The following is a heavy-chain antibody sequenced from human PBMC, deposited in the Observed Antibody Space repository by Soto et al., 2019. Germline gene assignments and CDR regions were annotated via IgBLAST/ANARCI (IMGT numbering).Heavy chain of an antibody. CDR3: ASHRTFWPFDY. Sequence: QLQLQESGPGLVKPSETLSLTCTVSGGSISSRGSMSGRSFYWGWMRQPPGKGLEWIASISYSDGSFYTSSLKRRLTISVDTPKNPFSLSLRSVTAADTAVYYCASHRTFWPFDYWGQGTVVTVSS. D-gene: IGHD2-8*01. V-gene: IGHV4-39*01. CDR1: GGSISSRGSMSGRSFY. J-gene: IGHJ4*02. CDR2: ISYSDGS.